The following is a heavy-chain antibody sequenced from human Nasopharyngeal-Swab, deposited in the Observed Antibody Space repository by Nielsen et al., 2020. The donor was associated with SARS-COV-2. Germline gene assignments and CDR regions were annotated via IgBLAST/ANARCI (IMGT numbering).Heavy chain of an antibody. CDR3: ARHYYDSSPDAFDI. V-gene: IGHV1-24*01. Sequence: ASVKVSCKVSGSTLTEISMHWVRQAHGRGLEWMGGFDPEDGETIYAQKFQGRVTMTEDTSIDTAYMELRSLRSEDTAVYYCARHYYDSSPDAFDIWGQGTMVTVSS. CDR2: FDPEDGET. D-gene: IGHD3-22*01. CDR1: GSTLTEIS. J-gene: IGHJ3*02.